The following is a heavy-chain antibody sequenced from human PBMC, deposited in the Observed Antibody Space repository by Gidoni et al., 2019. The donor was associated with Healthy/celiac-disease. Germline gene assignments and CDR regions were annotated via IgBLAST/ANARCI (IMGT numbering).Heavy chain of an antibody. CDR3: ARGQGDCTNGVCYAYYYYYYMDV. V-gene: IGHV1-18*01. J-gene: IGHJ6*03. CDR1: GYTFTSSG. CDR2: ISAYNGNT. D-gene: IGHD2-8*01. Sequence: QVQLVQSGAEVNKPGTAVKVSCKSAGYTFTSSGISWVRQAPVQGLDWMRCISAYNGNTNYAQKLQGRVTMTTDTSTSTAYMALRSLRSDDTAVYYCARGQGDCTNGVCYAYYYYYYMDVWGKGTTVTVSS.